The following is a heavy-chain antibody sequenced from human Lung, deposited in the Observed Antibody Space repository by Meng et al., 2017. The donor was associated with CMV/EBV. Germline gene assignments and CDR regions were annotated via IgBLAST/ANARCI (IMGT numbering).Heavy chain of an antibody. Sequence: QVQLREAGPAPVKPSETLSLTCAVSGDSITNHNWWAWVRQPPGKGLEWIGEIPHRGSSAYNPSLKSRVSMSIDKSKNQFSLKLTSVTAADTAVYHCLRRSGGSVWGQGTLVTVSS. CDR1: GDSITNHNW. CDR2: IPHRGSS. J-gene: IGHJ1*01. D-gene: IGHD3-10*01. CDR3: LRRSGGSV. V-gene: IGHV4-4*02.